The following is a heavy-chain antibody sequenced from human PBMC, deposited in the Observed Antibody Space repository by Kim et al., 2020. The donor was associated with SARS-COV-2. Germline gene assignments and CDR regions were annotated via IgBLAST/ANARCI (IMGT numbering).Heavy chain of an antibody. J-gene: IGHJ6*02. V-gene: IGHV3-9*01. Sequence: GGSLRLSCAASGFTFDDYAMHWVRQAPGKGLEWVSGISWNSRSIAYADSVKGRFTTSRDNAKNSLYLQMNSLTAEDTALYYCAKADTADYYGMDVWGQGTTVTVSS. D-gene: IGHD5-18*01. CDR1: GFTFDDYA. CDR2: ISWNSRSI. CDR3: AKADTADYYGMDV.